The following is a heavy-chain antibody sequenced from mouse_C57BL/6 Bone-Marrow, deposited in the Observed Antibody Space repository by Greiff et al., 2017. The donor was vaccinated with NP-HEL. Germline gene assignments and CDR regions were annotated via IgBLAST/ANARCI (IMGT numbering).Heavy chain of an antibody. CDR3: ASHYYGSSWGAMDY. Sequence: QVQLQQSGPGLVQPSQSLSITCTVSGFSLTSYGVHWVRQSPGKGLEWLGVIWSGGSTDYNAAFISRLSISKDNSKSQVFFKMNSLQADDTAIYYCASHYYGSSWGAMDYWGQGTSVTVSS. D-gene: IGHD1-1*01. V-gene: IGHV2-2*01. CDR1: GFSLTSYG. J-gene: IGHJ4*01. CDR2: IWSGGST.